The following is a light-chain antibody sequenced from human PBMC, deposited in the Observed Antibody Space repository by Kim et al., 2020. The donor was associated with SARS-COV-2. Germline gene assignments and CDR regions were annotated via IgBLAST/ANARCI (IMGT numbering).Light chain of an antibody. Sequence: SYELTQPPSVSVSPGQTASITCSGDKLGDKYACWYQQKPGQSPLLVIYQDIKRPSGIPERFSCSNSGNTATLTISGTQAMDEADYYCQAWDSSTAVFGTG. J-gene: IGLJ1*01. CDR1: KLGDKY. CDR3: QAWDSSTAV. CDR2: QDI. V-gene: IGLV3-1*01.